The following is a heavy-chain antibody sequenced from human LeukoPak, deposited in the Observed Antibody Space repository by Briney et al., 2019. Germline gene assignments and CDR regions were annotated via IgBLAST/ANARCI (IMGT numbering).Heavy chain of an antibody. D-gene: IGHD3-10*01. J-gene: IGHJ4*02. CDR2: ISHSGST. CDR3: ARWRLHLGSGTSRYSFDY. Sequence: SETLSLTCAVYGGSFSGYYWSWIRQPPGKGLEWIGDISHSGSTNYNPSLKSRVTISVDTSKNQFSLNLSSVTAEDTAVYYCARWRLHLGSGTSRYSFDYWGQGALVTVSS. V-gene: IGHV4-34*01. CDR1: GGSFSGYY.